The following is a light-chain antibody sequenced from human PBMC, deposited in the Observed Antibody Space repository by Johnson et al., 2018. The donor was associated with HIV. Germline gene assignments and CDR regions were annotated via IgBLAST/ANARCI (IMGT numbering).Light chain of an antibody. J-gene: IGLJ1*01. CDR3: GTWDSSLGAWV. Sequence: QPVLTQPPSVSAAPGQKVTISCSGSSSNIGNNYVSWYQQLPGTAPKLLIYDNNRRPSGIPDRFSGSKSGTSATLDITGLQTGDEADYYCGTWDSSLGAWVFGTGTKVTVL. CDR1: SSNIGNNY. CDR2: DNN. V-gene: IGLV1-51*01.